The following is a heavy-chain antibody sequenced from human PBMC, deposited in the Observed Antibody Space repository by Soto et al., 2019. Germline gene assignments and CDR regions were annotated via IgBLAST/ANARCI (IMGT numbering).Heavy chain of an antibody. Sequence: QVQLVQSGAEVKKPGSSVKVSCKASGGTFSSYAISWVRQAPGPGLEWMGGIIPIFGTATYAQKFQGRVTITADESTTTAYMELSSLRSEDTAVYYCAREYSSSWYRIAYSQHWGQGTLVTVSS. V-gene: IGHV1-69*01. D-gene: IGHD6-13*01. J-gene: IGHJ1*01. CDR2: IIPIFGTA. CDR1: GGTFSSYA. CDR3: AREYSSSWYRIAYSQH.